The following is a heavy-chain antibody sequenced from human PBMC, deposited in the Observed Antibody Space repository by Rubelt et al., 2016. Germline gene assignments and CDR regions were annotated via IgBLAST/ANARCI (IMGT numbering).Heavy chain of an antibody. CDR2: IYYSGTT. Sequence: QLQQQESGPGLVRPSETLSLTCSVSGGSISSSNYYWGWVRRPPGKGLEWIGSIYYSGTTYYNPSLGSRVTMSVDTSKNQFSRKLSSVTAADTALYYCARQLYSGSYYIDYWGQGTLVTVSS. CDR3: ARQLYSGSYYIDY. J-gene: IGHJ4*02. D-gene: IGHD1-26*01. CDR1: GGSISSSNYY. V-gene: IGHV4-39*01.